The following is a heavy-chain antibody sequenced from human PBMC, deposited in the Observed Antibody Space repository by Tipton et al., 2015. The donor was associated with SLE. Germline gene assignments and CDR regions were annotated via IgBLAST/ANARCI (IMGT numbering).Heavy chain of an antibody. D-gene: IGHD1-26*01. V-gene: IGHV4-61*08. Sequence: LSLTCTVSGGSISSGGYYWSWIRQPPGRGLEWIGYIYYSGSTNYNPSLKSRVTISVDTSKNQFSLKLSSVTVADTAVYYCARGREWEPPDYWGQGTLVSVSS. CDR3: ARGREWEPPDY. CDR1: GGSISSGGYY. CDR2: IYYSGST. J-gene: IGHJ4*02.